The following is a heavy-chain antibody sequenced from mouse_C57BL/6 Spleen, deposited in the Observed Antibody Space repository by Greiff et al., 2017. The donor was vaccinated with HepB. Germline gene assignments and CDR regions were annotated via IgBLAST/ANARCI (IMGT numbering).Heavy chain of an antibody. J-gene: IGHJ4*01. CDR3: ARDRVHYYYDAMDY. CDR1: GYTFTSYW. CDR2: IHPNSGST. D-gene: IGHD1-1*01. V-gene: IGHV1-64*01. Sequence: QVQLKQPGAELVKPGASVKLSCKASGYTFTSYWMHWVKQRPGQGLEWIGMIHPNSGSTNYNEKFKSKATLTVDKSSSTAYMQLSSLTSEDSAVYYCARDRVHYYYDAMDYWGQGTSVTVSS.